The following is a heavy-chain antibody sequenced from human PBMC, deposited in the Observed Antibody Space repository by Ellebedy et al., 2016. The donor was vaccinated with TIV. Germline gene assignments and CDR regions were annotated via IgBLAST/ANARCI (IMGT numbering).Heavy chain of an antibody. D-gene: IGHD3-10*01. CDR3: ARLKGRDAL. CDR2: FDPEDGET. J-gene: IGHJ4*02. Sequence: ASVKVSCXVSGYTLTELSMHWVRQAPGKGLEWMGGFDPEDGETIYAQKFQGRVSMTRDTSTSTLYLELSSLTSEDTAVYYCARLKGRDALWGQGTLVTVSS. V-gene: IGHV1-24*01. CDR1: GYTLTELS.